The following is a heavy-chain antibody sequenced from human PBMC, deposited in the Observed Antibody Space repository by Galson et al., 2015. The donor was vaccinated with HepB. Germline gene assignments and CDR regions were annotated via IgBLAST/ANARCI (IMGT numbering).Heavy chain of an antibody. D-gene: IGHD6-19*01. CDR3: VREIGQWLAPRFFAFDI. CDR1: GYTFTDFG. Sequence: SVKVSCKASGYTFTDFGISWLRQAPGQGLEWMGWIGGYNGNTNYAQKVQGRVTMTADTSTSTAYMELRSLRSDDTAVYYCVREIGQWLAPRFFAFDIWGQGTMVTVSS. V-gene: IGHV1-18*01. J-gene: IGHJ3*02. CDR2: IGGYNGNT.